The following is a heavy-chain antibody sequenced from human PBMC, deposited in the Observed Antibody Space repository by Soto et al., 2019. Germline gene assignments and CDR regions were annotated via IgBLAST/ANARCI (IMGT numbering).Heavy chain of an antibody. Sequence: XSVKVSCKASGYTFTSYYMHLVRQAPGQGLEWMGIINPSGGSTSYAQKFQGRVTMTRDTSTSTVYMELRSLRSEDTAVYYCARDRGDYLLDYWGQGTLVTVSS. CDR1: GYTFTSYY. D-gene: IGHD4-17*01. CDR2: INPSGGST. V-gene: IGHV1-46*03. CDR3: ARDRGDYLLDY. J-gene: IGHJ4*02.